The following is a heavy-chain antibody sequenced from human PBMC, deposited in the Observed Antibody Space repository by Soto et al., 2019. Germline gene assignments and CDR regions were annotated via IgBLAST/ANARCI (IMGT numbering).Heavy chain of an antibody. CDR1: GGTFSSYA. J-gene: IGHJ4*02. V-gene: IGHV1-69*13. Sequence: SVKVSCKASGGTFSSYAISWVRQAPGQGLEWMGGIIPIFGTANYAQKFQGRVTITADESTSTAYMELSSLRSEDTAVYYCARDDCSGGSCYNNYWGQGTLVTVS. CDR3: ARDDCSGGSCYNNY. D-gene: IGHD2-15*01. CDR2: IIPIFGTA.